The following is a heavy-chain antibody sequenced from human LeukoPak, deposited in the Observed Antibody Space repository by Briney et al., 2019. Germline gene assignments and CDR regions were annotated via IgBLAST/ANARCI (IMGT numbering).Heavy chain of an antibody. D-gene: IGHD6-19*01. Sequence: GGSLRLSCAASGFTFRSYEMNWVRQAPGKGLEWVSYISSSGRTIYYADSVKGRFTISRDNAKNSLYLQMNSLRAEDTAVYYCAKDSYSSGWYFTNYMDVWGKGTTVTVSS. J-gene: IGHJ6*03. CDR1: GFTFRSYE. V-gene: IGHV3-48*03. CDR2: ISSSGRTI. CDR3: AKDSYSSGWYFTNYMDV.